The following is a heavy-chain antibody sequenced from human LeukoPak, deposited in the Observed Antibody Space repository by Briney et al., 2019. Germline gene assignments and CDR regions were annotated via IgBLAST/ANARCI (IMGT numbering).Heavy chain of an antibody. CDR3: ARDANWFDP. J-gene: IGHJ5*02. CDR1: GVTFSSYW. Sequence: GGSLRLSCAASGVTFSSYWMSWVRQAPGKGLEWVANIKQDGSEKYYVDSVKGRFTISRDNAKNSLYLQMNSLRAEDTAVYYCARDANWFDPWGQGTLVTVSS. CDR2: IKQDGSEK. V-gene: IGHV3-7*01.